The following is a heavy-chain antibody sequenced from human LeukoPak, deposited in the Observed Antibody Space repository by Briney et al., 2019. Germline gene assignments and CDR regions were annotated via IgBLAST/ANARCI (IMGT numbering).Heavy chain of an antibody. J-gene: IGHJ4*02. V-gene: IGHV3-30-3*01. CDR2: ISYDGSNK. D-gene: IGHD2-21*02. Sequence: GGSLRLSCAASGFTFSSYAMHWVRQAPGKGLEWVAVISYDGSNKYYADSVKGRFTISRDNSKNTMFLQMSSLRAEDTAVYYCAKEDCGGACYFDYWGQGTLVTVSS. CDR3: AKEDCGGACYFDY. CDR1: GFTFSSYA.